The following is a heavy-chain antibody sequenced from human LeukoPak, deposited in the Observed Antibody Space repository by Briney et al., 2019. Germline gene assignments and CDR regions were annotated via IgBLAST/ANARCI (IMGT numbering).Heavy chain of an antibody. CDR2: MNPNSGNT. J-gene: IGHJ4*02. D-gene: IGHD6-13*01. V-gene: IGHV1-8*02. CDR3: ARGSPWGAAAGTQFDY. CDR1: GCSFTGYY. Sequence: GASVKVSCKASGCSFTGYYMHWVRQATGQGLEWMGWMNPNSGNTGYAQKFQGRVTMTRNTSISTAYMELSSLRSEDTAVYYCARGSPWGAAAGTQFDYWGQGTLVTVSS.